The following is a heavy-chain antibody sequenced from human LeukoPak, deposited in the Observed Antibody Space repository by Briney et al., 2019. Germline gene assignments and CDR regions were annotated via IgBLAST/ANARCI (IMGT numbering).Heavy chain of an antibody. Sequence: GESLKISCKGSGYSFSNYWIAWVRQMPGKGLEWMGMIYPGDSNTRYSPSFQGQVTISVDKSITTAYLQWSSLEASDTATYYCARRGRGGSGSLYYFDYWGQGTLVTVSS. CDR2: IYPGDSNT. D-gene: IGHD3-10*01. CDR3: ARRGRGGSGSLYYFDY. V-gene: IGHV5-51*01. CDR1: GYSFSNYW. J-gene: IGHJ4*02.